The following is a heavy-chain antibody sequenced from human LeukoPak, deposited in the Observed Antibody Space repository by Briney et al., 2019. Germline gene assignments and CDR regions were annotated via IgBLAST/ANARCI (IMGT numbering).Heavy chain of an antibody. J-gene: IGHJ5*02. CDR2: VYYIGSN. CDR3: ARSVTQGGFGELLPFDP. V-gene: IGHV4-59*11. Sequence: PSETLSLTCSVSGCSITSHYWSWIRQSPGKGLEWMGYVYYIGSNNYYPSLKSRVSLSLDTSKNQLFLSLHSVTAEDTAIYYCARSVTQGGFGELLPFDPWGQGTLVTVSS. D-gene: IGHD3-10*01. CDR1: GCSITSHY.